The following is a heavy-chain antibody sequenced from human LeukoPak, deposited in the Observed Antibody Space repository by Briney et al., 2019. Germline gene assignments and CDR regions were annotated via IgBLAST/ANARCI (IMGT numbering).Heavy chain of an antibody. CDR3: ASSPRSYCSSTSCYGFWFDP. D-gene: IGHD2-2*01. V-gene: IGHV4-59*01. CDR1: GGSISSYY. Sequence: SETLSLTCTVSGGSISSYYWSWIRQPPGKGLEWIGYIYYSGSTNYNPSLKSRVTISVDTSKNQFSLKLSSVTAADTAVYYCASSPRSYCSSTSCYGFWFDPWGQGTLVTVSS. J-gene: IGHJ5*02. CDR2: IYYSGST.